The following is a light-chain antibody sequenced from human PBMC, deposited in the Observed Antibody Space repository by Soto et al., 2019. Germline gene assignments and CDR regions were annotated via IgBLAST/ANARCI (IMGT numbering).Light chain of an antibody. CDR1: QSIASN. V-gene: IGKV3-15*01. CDR2: GAF. J-gene: IGKJ5*01. Sequence: PGERATLSCRASQSIASNLAWYQQRPGQAPRLLIYGAFTRATGIPVRFSGSGSGTEFTLSISNVQSEDFALYHCEQYDNWRSNTFGQGTRLEIK. CDR3: EQYDNWRSNT.